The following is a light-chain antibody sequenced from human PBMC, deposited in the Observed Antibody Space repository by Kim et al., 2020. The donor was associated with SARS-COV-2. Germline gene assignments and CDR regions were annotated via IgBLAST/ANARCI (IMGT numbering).Light chain of an antibody. Sequence: VSAGQTASMAGAGEKLGDKCAGWYEQKPGQAPGLVIYQDSRRPSGIPGRFAGSNSGNAATLTVGGTRAMDEADYYCQAWDSSTGWVFGGGTQLTVL. CDR3: QAWDSSTGWV. J-gene: IGLJ3*02. CDR2: QDS. CDR1: KLGDKC. V-gene: IGLV3-1*01.